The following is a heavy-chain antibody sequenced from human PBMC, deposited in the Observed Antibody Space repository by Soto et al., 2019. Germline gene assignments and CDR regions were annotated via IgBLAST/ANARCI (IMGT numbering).Heavy chain of an antibody. CDR1: GFTFRSYG. D-gene: IGHD2-2*01. CDR2: IWFDGSKK. CDR3: ARDRLVPYGYGMDV. J-gene: IGHJ6*02. V-gene: IGHV3-33*01. Sequence: LRLSCAASGFTFRSYGIHWVRQAPGKGLEWVALIWFDGSKKYYVDSVKGRFAVSRDNSKNTLYLQMNSLRVEDTAVYYCARDRLVPYGYGMDVWGQGTTVTVSS.